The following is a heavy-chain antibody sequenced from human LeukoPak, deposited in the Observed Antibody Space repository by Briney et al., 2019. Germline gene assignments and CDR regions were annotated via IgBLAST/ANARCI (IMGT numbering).Heavy chain of an antibody. CDR3: ASTPHYDFWSGYQFDY. V-gene: IGHV1-69*05. Sequence: SVKVSCKASGGTFSSYAISWVRQAPGQGLEWMGGIIPIFGTANYAQKFQGRVTITTDESTSTAYMELSSLRSEDTAVYYCASTPHYDFWSGYQFDYWGQGTLVTVSS. J-gene: IGHJ4*02. CDR2: IIPIFGTA. CDR1: GGTFSSYA. D-gene: IGHD3-3*01.